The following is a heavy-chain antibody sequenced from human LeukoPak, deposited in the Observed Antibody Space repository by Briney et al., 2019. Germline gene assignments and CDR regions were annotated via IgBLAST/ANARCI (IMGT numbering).Heavy chain of an antibody. D-gene: IGHD6-19*01. CDR1: GFTFGNAW. CDR3: STQWMGY. Sequence: PGGSLRLSCTASGFTFGNAWMTWVRQAPGKGLEWVGRIKSKTDGGTTDYPAPVKGRFTISRDDSKNTLYLQMNSLKTEDTGVYYCSTQWMGYWGQGTLVTVSS. CDR2: IKSKTDGGTT. V-gene: IGHV3-15*01. J-gene: IGHJ4*02.